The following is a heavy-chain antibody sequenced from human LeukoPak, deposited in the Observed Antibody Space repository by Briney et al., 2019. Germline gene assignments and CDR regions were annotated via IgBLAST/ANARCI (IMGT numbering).Heavy chain of an antibody. CDR2: IKSKTDGGTT. Sequence: GGSLRLSCAASGFTLSNAWMSWVRQAPGKGLEWVGRIKSKTDGGTTDYAAPVKGRFTISRDDSKNTLYLQMNSLKTEDTAVYYCTTDYGDDAFDIWGQGTMVTVSS. V-gene: IGHV3-15*01. CDR3: TTDYGDDAFDI. CDR1: GFTLSNAW. D-gene: IGHD4-17*01. J-gene: IGHJ3*02.